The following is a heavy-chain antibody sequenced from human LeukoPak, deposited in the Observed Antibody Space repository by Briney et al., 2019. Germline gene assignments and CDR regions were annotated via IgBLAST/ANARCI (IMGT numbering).Heavy chain of an antibody. CDR2: INHSGST. CDR1: GGSFSGYY. D-gene: IGHD7-27*01. Sequence: SETLSLTCAVYGGSFSGYYWSWLRQPPGKGLEWIGEINHSGSTNYNPSLKSRVTISVDTSKNQFSLKLSSVTAADTAVYYCARRMGNYYFDYWGQGTLVTVSS. CDR3: ARRMGNYYFDY. J-gene: IGHJ4*02. V-gene: IGHV4-34*01.